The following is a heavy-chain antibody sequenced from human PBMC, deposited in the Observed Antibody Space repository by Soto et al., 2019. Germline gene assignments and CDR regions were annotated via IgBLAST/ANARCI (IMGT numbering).Heavy chain of an antibody. V-gene: IGHV1-2*04. CDR2: INPNSGGT. J-gene: IGHJ6*02. CDR1: GYTFTGYY. Sequence: QVQLVQSGAEVKKPGASVKVSCKASGYTFTGYYMHWVRQAPGQGLEWMGWINPNSGGTNYAQKFQGWVTMTRDTSISTAYMELSRLRSDDTAVYYCARLGGDSRNHYYYGMDVWGQGTTVTVSS. CDR3: ARLGGDSRNHYYYGMDV. D-gene: IGHD3-22*01.